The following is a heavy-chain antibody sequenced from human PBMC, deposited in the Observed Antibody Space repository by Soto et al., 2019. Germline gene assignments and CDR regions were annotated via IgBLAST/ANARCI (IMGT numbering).Heavy chain of an antibody. CDR2: ISGSGGTT. J-gene: IGHJ4*02. D-gene: IGHD6-13*01. CDR3: ERFGIATPGGLDY. CDR1: GFTFNSYT. Sequence: EVQLLESGGGLVQPGGSLRLSCAASGFTFNSYTMSWVRQAPGKGLEWVSSISGSGGTTSYADSVKGRFTISRDNSKNTLYLEMNNPRAEDTAVYYCERFGIATPGGLDYWGQGTLVTVSS. V-gene: IGHV3-23*01.